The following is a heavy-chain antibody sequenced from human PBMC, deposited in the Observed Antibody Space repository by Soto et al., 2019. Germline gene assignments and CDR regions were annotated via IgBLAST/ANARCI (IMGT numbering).Heavy chain of an antibody. CDR2: INHSGST. D-gene: IGHD1-7*01. CDR3: ARGATGTTYYYYYMDV. CDR1: GGSFSGYY. Sequence: SETLSLTCAAYGGSFSGYYWSWIRQPPGKGLEWIGEINHSGSTNYNPSLKSRVTISVDTSKNQFSLKLSSVTAADTAVYYCARGATGTTYYYYYMDVWGKGTTVTVSS. J-gene: IGHJ6*03. V-gene: IGHV4-34*01.